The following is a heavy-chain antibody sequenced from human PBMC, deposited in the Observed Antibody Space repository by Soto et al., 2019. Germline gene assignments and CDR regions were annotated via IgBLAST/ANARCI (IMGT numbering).Heavy chain of an antibody. CDR2: IIPIFGTA. D-gene: IGHD6-13*01. CDR1: GGTFSSYA. Sequence: QVQLVQSGAEVKKPGSSVKVSCKASGGTFSSYAISWVRQAPGQGLEWMGGIIPIFGTANYAQKFQGRVTITADESTSTAYMELSSLRSEDTAVYYCARDRRGGRPAIAAAGTAYYYYYGMDVWGQGTTVTVSS. V-gene: IGHV1-69*01. CDR3: ARDRRGGRPAIAAAGTAYYYYYGMDV. J-gene: IGHJ6*02.